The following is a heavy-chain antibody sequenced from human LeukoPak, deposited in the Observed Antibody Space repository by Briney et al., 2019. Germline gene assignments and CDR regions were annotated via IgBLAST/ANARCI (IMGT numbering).Heavy chain of an antibody. V-gene: IGHV1-24*01. D-gene: IGHD3-9*01. Sequence: ASVKVSCKVSGYTLTELSMHWVRQAPGKGLEWMGGFDPEDGETIYAQKFQGRVTITADKSTSTAYMELSSLRSEDTAVYYCARGHYDILSGYYYYYMDVWGKGATVTVSS. CDR3: ARGHYDILSGYYYYYMDV. CDR2: FDPEDGET. J-gene: IGHJ6*03. CDR1: GYTLTELS.